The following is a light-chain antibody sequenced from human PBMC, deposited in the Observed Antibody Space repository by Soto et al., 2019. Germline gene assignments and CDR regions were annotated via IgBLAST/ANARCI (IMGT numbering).Light chain of an antibody. V-gene: IGLV2-14*01. CDR2: EGS. CDR3: SSYTSSSTPYV. CDR1: SSDVGGYNY. Sequence: QSALTQPASVSGAPGQSITISCTGTSSDVGGYNYVSWYQQHPGKAPKLMIYEGSNRPSGVSYRFSGSNSGNTASLTISGLQAQDEADYYCSSYTSSSTPYVFGTGTKLTVL. J-gene: IGLJ1*01.